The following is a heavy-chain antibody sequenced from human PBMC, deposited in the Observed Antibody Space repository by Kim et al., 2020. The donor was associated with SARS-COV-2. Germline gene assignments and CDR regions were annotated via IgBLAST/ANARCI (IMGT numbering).Heavy chain of an antibody. CDR2: INPNSGGT. CDR3: ARAIAARPLSGD. Sequence: ASVKVSCKASGYTFTGYYMHWVRQAPGQGLEWMGWINPNSGGTNYAQKFQGRVTMTRDTSISTAYMELSRLRSDDTAVYYCARAIAARPLSGDWGQGTLVTVSS. D-gene: IGHD6-6*01. CDR1: GYTFTGYY. J-gene: IGHJ4*02. V-gene: IGHV1-2*02.